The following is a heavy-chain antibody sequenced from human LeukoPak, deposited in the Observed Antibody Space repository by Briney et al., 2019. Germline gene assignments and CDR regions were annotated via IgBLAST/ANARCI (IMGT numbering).Heavy chain of an antibody. CDR2: ISSIGST. V-gene: IGHV4-59*11. D-gene: IGHD4-17*01. J-gene: IGHJ3*02. Sequence: PSETLSLTCTVSGGSISSHYWSWIRQPPGKGLEWIGYISSIGSTNYNPSLKSRVTISVDTSKNQFSLKLTSVTAADTAVYFCARDPPTVTKGLDIWGQGTMVTVSS. CDR3: ARDPPTVTKGLDI. CDR1: GGSISSHY.